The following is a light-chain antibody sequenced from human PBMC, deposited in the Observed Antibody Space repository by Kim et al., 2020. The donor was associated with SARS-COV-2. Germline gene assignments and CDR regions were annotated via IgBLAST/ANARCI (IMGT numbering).Light chain of an antibody. V-gene: IGKV1-5*01. Sequence: SASVGDRVTITCRASQSVDNLVAWYQQKSGKAPKLLIFDASTLESGVPSRFSGSGSGTEFTLTISRLDPDDFATYYCQQYDTKRTFGQGTKVDIK. CDR1: QSVDNL. CDR2: DAS. J-gene: IGKJ1*01. CDR3: QQYDTKRT.